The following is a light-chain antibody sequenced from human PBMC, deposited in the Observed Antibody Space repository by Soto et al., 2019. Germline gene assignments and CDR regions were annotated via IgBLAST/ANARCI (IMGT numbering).Light chain of an antibody. J-gene: IGKJ1*01. CDR3: QQLRT. CDR1: QSGSTY. V-gene: IGKV3-11*01. Sequence: EIVLTQSPAILSLSPGERATLSCRASQSGSTYLALYQQKLGQAPRLLIYDASNRAPGIPARFNGSGSGTDFTLTIRSLEPEEFAVYYCQQLRTFGQGTKLEIQ. CDR2: DAS.